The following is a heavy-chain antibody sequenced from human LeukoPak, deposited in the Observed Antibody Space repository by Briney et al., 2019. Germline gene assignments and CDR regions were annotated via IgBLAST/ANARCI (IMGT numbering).Heavy chain of an antibody. CDR1: GFAFSRYS. CDR3: AREIVSSTCFDY. V-gene: IGHV3-21*01. J-gene: IGHJ4*02. D-gene: IGHD2-2*01. CDR2: ISSSSSGYI. Sequence: GGSLRLSCAASGFAFSRYSMNWVRQAPGKGLEWVSSISSSSSGYIYYADSVKGRFTISRDNAKNSLYLQMNSLRAEDTAVYYCAREIVSSTCFDYWGQGALVTVSS.